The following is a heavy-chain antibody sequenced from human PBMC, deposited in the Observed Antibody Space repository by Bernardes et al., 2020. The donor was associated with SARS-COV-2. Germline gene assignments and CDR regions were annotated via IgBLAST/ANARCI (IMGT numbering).Heavy chain of an antibody. Sequence: SETLSLTCTVSGGSISAYCWSWFRQPPGKGLEWIGYLYYTGSTNYNPSLQSRVTISVDTSTNQFSLKLSSVTAADTAVYYCARGFDYWGQGILVTVSS. CDR3: ARGFDY. CDR1: GGSISAYC. J-gene: IGHJ4*02. CDR2: LYYTGST. V-gene: IGHV4-59*01.